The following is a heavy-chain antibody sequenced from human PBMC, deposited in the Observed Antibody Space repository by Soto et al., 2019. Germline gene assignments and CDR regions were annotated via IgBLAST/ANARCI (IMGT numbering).Heavy chain of an antibody. Sequence: GASVKVSCKTSGYTFNTYVINWVLQAPGQGLELMGWISAYDGKTTYAEKFQGRVTMTTDTSTSTAYMELRSLRSDDTAICYCARDPHEFWTSYWFDPWGQGTPVTVSS. CDR1: GYTFNTYV. CDR3: ARDPHEFWTSYWFDP. J-gene: IGHJ5*02. D-gene: IGHD3-3*01. V-gene: IGHV1-18*01. CDR2: ISAYDGKT.